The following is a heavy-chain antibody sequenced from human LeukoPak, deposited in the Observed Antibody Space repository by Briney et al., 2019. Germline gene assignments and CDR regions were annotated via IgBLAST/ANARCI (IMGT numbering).Heavy chain of an antibody. V-gene: IGHV3-53*01. CDR2: IYSGGST. D-gene: IGHD4-17*01. J-gene: IGHJ4*02. CDR3: ARTPYGAHFDY. CDR1: GFIFSSYA. Sequence: SGGSLRLSCAASGFIFSSYAMSWVRQAPGKGLEWVSVIYSGGSTYYADSVKGRFTISRDNSKNTLYLQMNSLRAEDTAVYYCARTPYGAHFDYWGQGTLVTVSS.